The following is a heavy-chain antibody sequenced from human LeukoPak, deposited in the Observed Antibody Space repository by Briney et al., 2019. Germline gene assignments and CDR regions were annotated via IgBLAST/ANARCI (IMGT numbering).Heavy chain of an antibody. CDR1: GGSISSSSYY. CDR3: ARHGYDFWSGPPFDY. J-gene: IGHJ4*02. CDR2: IYYSGST. D-gene: IGHD3-3*01. V-gene: IGHV4-39*01. Sequence: PSETLSLTCTVSGGSISSSSYYWGWLCQPPGTGLEWVGSIYYSGSTYYNPSLKSRVTISVDTSKNQFSLKLSSVTAADTAVYYCARHGYDFWSGPPFDYWGQGTLVTVS.